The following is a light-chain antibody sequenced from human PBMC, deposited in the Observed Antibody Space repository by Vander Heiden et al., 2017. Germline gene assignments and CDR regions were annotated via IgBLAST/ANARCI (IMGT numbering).Light chain of an antibody. Sequence: QSALTQPPSASGSPGPSVTISCTGTRSDVGGYNYVSRYQQPPGKALKLMIYEVSKRPAGVPDRFSGSKSGNTASLTVSGLQAEDEADYYCSSDAGSNNLVFGGGTKLTVL. CDR2: EVS. CDR3: SSDAGSNNLV. J-gene: IGLJ3*02. CDR1: RSDVGGYNY. V-gene: IGLV2-8*01.